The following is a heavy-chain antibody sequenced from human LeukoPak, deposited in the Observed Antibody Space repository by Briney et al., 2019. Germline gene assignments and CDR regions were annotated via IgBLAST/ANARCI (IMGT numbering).Heavy chain of an antibody. CDR2: ISAYNGNT. Sequence: GASVKVSCKASGYTFTSYGISWVRQAPGQGLEWMVWISAYNGNTNYAQKLQGRVTMTTDTSTSTAYMELRSLRSDDTAVYYCARLLLWFGELLPKPDYWGQGTLVTVSS. D-gene: IGHD3-10*01. J-gene: IGHJ4*02. CDR3: ARLLLWFGELLPKPDY. V-gene: IGHV1-18*01. CDR1: GYTFTSYG.